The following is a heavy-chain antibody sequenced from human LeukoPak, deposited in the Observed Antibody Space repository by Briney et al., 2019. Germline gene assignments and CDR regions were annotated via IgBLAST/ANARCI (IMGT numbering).Heavy chain of an antibody. CDR2: INHSGRT. V-gene: IGHV4-34*01. CDR1: GGSFSGYY. CDR3: ARFITMIVVAEIWFDP. Sequence: SETLSLTCAVYGGSFSGYYWSWIRQPPGKGLEWIGEINHSGRTNYNPSLKSRVTISVDTSKIQFSLKLSSVTAADTAVYYCARFITMIVVAEIWFDPWGQGTLVTVSS. J-gene: IGHJ5*02. D-gene: IGHD3-22*01.